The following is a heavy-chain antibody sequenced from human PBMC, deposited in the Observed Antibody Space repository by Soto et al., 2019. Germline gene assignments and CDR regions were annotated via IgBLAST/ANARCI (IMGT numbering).Heavy chain of an antibody. Sequence: GASVKVSCKASGYTFTSYYMHWVRQAPGQGLEWMGIINPSGGSTSYAQKFQGRVTMTRDTSTSTVYMELSSLRSEDTAVYYCASQDYYDSSGYRAPFDYWGQGILVTLRS. D-gene: IGHD3-22*01. J-gene: IGHJ4*02. CDR3: ASQDYYDSSGYRAPFDY. V-gene: IGHV1-46*03. CDR2: INPSGGST. CDR1: GYTFTSYY.